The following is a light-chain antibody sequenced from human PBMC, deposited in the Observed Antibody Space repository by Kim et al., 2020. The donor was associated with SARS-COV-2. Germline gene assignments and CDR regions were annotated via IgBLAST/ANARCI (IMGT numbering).Light chain of an antibody. CDR3: QVWDSSTAV. CDR1: NIGSKN. Sequence: SYELTQPLSVSVALGQTARITCGGNNIGSKNVHWYQQKPGQAPVLVIYRDSNRPSGIPERFSGSNSGNTATLTISRAQAGDEADYYCQVWDSSTAVFGRGTQLTVL. J-gene: IGLJ3*02. V-gene: IGLV3-9*01. CDR2: RDS.